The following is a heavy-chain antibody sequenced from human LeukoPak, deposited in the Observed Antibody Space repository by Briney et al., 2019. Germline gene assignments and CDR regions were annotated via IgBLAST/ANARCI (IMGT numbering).Heavy chain of an antibody. Sequence: GASVKVSCKASGYTFTGYYMHWVRQALGQGLEWMGWINPNSGGTNYAQKFQHRVTMTRDSSLSTAYMELSRLRSDDTAVYYCARVFNYYYMDVWGKGTTVTISS. CDR2: INPNSGGT. D-gene: IGHD3-9*01. CDR3: ARVFNYYYMDV. J-gene: IGHJ6*03. V-gene: IGHV1-2*02. CDR1: GYTFTGYY.